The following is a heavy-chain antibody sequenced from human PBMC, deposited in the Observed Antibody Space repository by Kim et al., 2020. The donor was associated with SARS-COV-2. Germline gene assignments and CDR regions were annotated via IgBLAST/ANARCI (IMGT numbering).Heavy chain of an antibody. D-gene: IGHD2-21*02. CDR2: IYSGGST. CDR1: GFTVSSNY. V-gene: IGHV3-53*01. CDR3: ARASVVTLVGYYYYGMDV. J-gene: IGHJ6*02. Sequence: GSLRLSCAASGFTVSSNYMSWVRQAPGKGLEWVSVIYSGGSTYYADSVKGRFTISRDNSKNTLYLQMNSLRAEDTAVYYCARASVVTLVGYYYYGMDVWGQGTTVTVS.